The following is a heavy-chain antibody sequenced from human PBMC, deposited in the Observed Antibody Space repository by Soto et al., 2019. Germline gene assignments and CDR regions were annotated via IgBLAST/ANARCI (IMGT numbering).Heavy chain of an antibody. CDR2: ISRNGYNT. J-gene: IGHJ4*02. V-gene: IGHV3-43D*04. CDR1: GFSFVDFA. CDR3: AKDTGPN. Sequence: PGGSLRLSCAASGFSFVDFAMHWVRQAPGKGLEWVSLISRNGYNTHYADSVKGRFTISRDNSKNSLYLQMNSLRPEDTAFYYCAKDTGPNWGQGTLVTVSS.